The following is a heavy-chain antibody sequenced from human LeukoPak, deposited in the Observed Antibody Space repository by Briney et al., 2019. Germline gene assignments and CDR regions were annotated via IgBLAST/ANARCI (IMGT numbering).Heavy chain of an antibody. D-gene: IGHD5-12*01. CDR1: GGSISSGGYY. V-gene: IGHV4-31*03. J-gene: IGHJ5*02. CDR3: AREKSSYVANWFDP. Sequence: SQTLSLTCTVSGGSISSGGYYWSWIRQHPGTGLEWIGYIYYSGSTYYNPSLKSRVTISVDTSKNQFSLKLSSVTTADTAVYYCAREKSSYVANWFDPWGQGTLVTVSS. CDR2: IYYSGST.